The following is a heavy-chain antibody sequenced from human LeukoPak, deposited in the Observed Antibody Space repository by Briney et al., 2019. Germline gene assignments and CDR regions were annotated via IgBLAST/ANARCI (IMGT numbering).Heavy chain of an antibody. CDR1: GFTFSSYA. J-gene: IGHJ4*02. Sequence: GGSLRLSCAASGFTFSSYAMSWVRQAPGKGLEWVAVISYDGSDKYYADSVKGRFTISRDNSKNTLYLQMNSLRPEDTAVYYCARDFGSGTIADYWGQGTLVTVSS. V-gene: IGHV3-30-3*01. CDR2: ISYDGSDK. CDR3: ARDFGSGTIADY. D-gene: IGHD3-10*01.